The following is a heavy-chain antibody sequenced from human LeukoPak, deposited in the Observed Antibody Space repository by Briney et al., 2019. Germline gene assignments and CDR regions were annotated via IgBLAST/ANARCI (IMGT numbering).Heavy chain of an antibody. CDR3: ARGGCSSTSCYFVDD. J-gene: IGHJ4*02. V-gene: IGHV1-69*05. CDR2: IIPIFGTA. Sequence: SVKVSCKACVGTFRSYAISWVRQAPGQGLEGMGGIIPIFGTANYAQKFQGRVTITTDESTSTAYMELSSLRSEDTSVYYCARGGCSSTSCYFVDDWGQGTLVTVSS. CDR1: VGTFRSYA. D-gene: IGHD2-2*01.